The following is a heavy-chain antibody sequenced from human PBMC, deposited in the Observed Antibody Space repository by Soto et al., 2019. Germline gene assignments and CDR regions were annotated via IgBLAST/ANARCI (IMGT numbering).Heavy chain of an antibody. V-gene: IGHV4-59*01. J-gene: IGHJ6*02. CDR3: ASLPAAYYGMDV. D-gene: IGHD2-2*01. CDR1: GGSISSYY. CDR2: IYYSGST. Sequence: PSETLSLTCTVSGGSISSYYWSWIRQPPGKGLEWIGYIYYSGSTNYNPSLKSRVTISVDTSKNQFSLKLSSVTAADTAVYYCASLPAAYYGMDVWGQGTTGTVS.